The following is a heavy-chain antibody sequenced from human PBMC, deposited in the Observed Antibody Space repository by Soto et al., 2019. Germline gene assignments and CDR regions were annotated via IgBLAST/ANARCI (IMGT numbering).Heavy chain of an antibody. D-gene: IGHD2-21*02. Sequence: ASVKVSCKASGYTFSAYYMHCVRQAPGQGLEWMGWINPNSGATNYAQKFQGRVTMTRDASIRTAYMELSRLTSDDTALYYCAKDGQSGDCRSYFDYCDQGPMGIVSS. CDR1: GYTFSAYY. V-gene: IGHV1-2*02. J-gene: IGHJ4*03. CDR3: AKDGQSGDCRSYFDY. CDR2: INPNSGAT.